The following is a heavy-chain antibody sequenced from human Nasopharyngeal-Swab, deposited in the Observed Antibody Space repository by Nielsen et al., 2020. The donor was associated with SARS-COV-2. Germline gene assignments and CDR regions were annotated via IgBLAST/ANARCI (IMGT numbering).Heavy chain of an antibody. CDR1: GGTFSKYA. D-gene: IGHD4-17*01. J-gene: IGHJ4*02. CDR3: ATWGIGYGENAHATFDS. V-gene: IGHV1-69*10. CDR2: IIVNLGMT. Sequence: SVKVSCKVSGGTFSKYAINWVRQAPGQGLEWMGGIIVNLGMTKYAQKFKDSVIINADESTGTAYMELSSLRSEDTAVYYCATWGIGYGENAHATFDSWGQGTQVTVSS.